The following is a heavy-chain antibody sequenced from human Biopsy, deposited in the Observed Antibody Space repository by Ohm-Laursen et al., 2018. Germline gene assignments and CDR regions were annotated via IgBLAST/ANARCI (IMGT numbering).Heavy chain of an antibody. CDR2: INPTGGTT. CDR1: GYSFTNYY. J-gene: IGHJ6*02. Sequence: ATVKISCKASGYSFTNYYINWVRQAPGQGLEWMGIINPTGGTTSYAEKFQGRVTLTRDTSTGTVYLELNSLIYGDTALYYCARDETGSSVFGPYYYGMDVWGQGTTVTVSS. CDR3: ARDETGSSVFGPYYYGMDV. V-gene: IGHV1-46*01. D-gene: IGHD3-9*01.